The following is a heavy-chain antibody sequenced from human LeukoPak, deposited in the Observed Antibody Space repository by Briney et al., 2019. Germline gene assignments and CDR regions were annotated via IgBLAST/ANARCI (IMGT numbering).Heavy chain of an antibody. CDR2: ISAYNGNT. CDR1: GYTFTGYD. V-gene: IGHV1-18*01. D-gene: IGHD3-10*01. J-gene: IGHJ6*03. CDR3: ARDEYYYGSGSYYNALHYYYYMDV. Sequence: ASVKVSCKASGYTFTGYDINWVRQATGQGLEWMGWISAYNGNTNYAQKLQGRVTMTTDTSTSTAYMELRSLRSDDTAVYYCARDEYYYGSGSYYNALHYYYYMDVWGKGTTVTVSS.